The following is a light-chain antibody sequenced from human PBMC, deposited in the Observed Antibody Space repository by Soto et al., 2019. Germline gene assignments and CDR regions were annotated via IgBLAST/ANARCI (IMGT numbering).Light chain of an antibody. Sequence: DIHMTQSPSTLSASVVDRVTITCRASQSISSWLAWYQQKPGKAPKLLIYKASSLESGVPSRFSGSGSGTEFTLTISSLQPDDFATYYCQQYNSYTITFGQGTRLEIK. CDR1: QSISSW. J-gene: IGKJ5*01. CDR2: KAS. V-gene: IGKV1-5*03. CDR3: QQYNSYTIT.